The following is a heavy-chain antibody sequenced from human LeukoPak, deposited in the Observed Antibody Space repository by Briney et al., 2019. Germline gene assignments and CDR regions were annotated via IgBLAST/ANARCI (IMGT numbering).Heavy chain of an antibody. V-gene: IGHV4-34*01. CDR3: ARGRITMVRGVIARFDY. Sequence: SETLSLTCAVYGGSFSGYYWRWIRQPPGKVLEWIGEINHSGSTNYNPSLKSRFTISVDTSKNQFSMKLSSVTAADTAVYYCARGRITMVRGVIARFDYWGQGTLVTVSS. CDR2: INHSGST. D-gene: IGHD3-10*01. J-gene: IGHJ4*02. CDR1: GGSFSGYY.